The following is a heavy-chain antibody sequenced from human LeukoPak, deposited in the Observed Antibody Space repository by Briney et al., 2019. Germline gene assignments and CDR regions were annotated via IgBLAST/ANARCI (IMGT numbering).Heavy chain of an antibody. J-gene: IGHJ4*02. CDR2: IYYSGST. CDR1: GDSISSYY. CDR3: ARGPPSGYDGGYFDY. V-gene: IGHV4-59*01. D-gene: IGHD5-12*01. Sequence: PSETLSLTCTVSGDSISSYYWSWIRQPPGKGLEWVGQIYYSGSTNYNPSLKSRVTISVDTSKNQFSLKLSSVTAADTAVYYCARGPPSGYDGGYFDYWGQGTLVTVSS.